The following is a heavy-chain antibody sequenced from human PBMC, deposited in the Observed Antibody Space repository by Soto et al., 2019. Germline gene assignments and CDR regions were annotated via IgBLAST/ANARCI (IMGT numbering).Heavy chain of an antibody. CDR1: GGNFNSFV. J-gene: IGHJ5*01. V-gene: IGHV1-69*13. Sequence: SVKVSSKASGGNFNSFVFSWVRQAPGQGLEWMGGIIPIFTTTNYAQKFQGRVTITADESTNTAYMELNSLRSEDTAVYYCVRALGPSTGHPLCQFGVSCWFDFWGQGTLVTVSS. CDR3: VRALGPSTGHPLCQFGVSCWFDF. D-gene: IGHD3-10*01. CDR2: IIPIFTTT.